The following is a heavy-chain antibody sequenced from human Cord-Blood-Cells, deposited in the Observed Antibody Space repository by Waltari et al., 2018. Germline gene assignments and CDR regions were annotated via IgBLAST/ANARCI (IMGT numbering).Heavy chain of an antibody. J-gene: IGHJ6*03. CDR3: ARTGAQLDYYYYYMDV. D-gene: IGHD6-13*01. V-gene: IGHV4-34*01. CDR1: GGSFSGYY. Sequence: QVQLQQWGAGLLKPSETLSLTCAVYGGSFSGYYWSWIRQPPGKGLEWIGEINHSGSTNYTPSRKSRVTISVDTSKNQFSLKLSSVTAADTAVYYCARTGAQLDYYYYYMDVWGKGTTVTVSS. CDR2: INHSGST.